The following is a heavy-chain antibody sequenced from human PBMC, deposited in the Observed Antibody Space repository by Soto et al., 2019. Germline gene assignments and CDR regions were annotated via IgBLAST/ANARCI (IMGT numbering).Heavy chain of an antibody. D-gene: IGHD6-19*01. CDR1: GFTFSSYA. Sequence: GGSLRLSCAASGFTFSSYAMHWVRQAPGKGLEWVAVISYDGSNKYYADSVKGRFTISRDNSKNTLYLQMNSLRAEDTAVYYWARDRFHRIAVAGNFDYWGQGTLVTVSS. J-gene: IGHJ4*02. V-gene: IGHV3-30*04. CDR3: ARDRFHRIAVAGNFDY. CDR2: ISYDGSNK.